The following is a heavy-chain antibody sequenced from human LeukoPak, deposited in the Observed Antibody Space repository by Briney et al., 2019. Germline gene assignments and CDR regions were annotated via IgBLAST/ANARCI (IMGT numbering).Heavy chain of an antibody. CDR3: ARAGKTTYYDFWSGYYTFDY. CDR2: IWYDGSNK. V-gene: IGHV3-33*01. Sequence: PGGSLRLSCTASGFTFSDYGMHWVRQPPGKGLEWVAIIWYDGSNKTYEDSVKGRFTISRDNSKNTLYLQMNSLRAEDTAVYYCARAGKTTYYDFWSGYYTFDYWGQGTLVTVSS. J-gene: IGHJ4*02. D-gene: IGHD3-3*01. CDR1: GFTFSDYG.